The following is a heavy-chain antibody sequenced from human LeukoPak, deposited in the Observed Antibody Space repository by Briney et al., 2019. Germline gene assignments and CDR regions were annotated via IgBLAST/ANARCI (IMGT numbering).Heavy chain of an antibody. V-gene: IGHV3-23*01. D-gene: IGHD3-9*01. J-gene: IGHJ6*02. CDR3: AKVERTGYTVGGMDV. CDR2: ISGSGGST. CDR1: GFTFSSYA. Sequence: GGSLRLSCAASGFTFSSYAMSWVRQAPGKGLEWVSAISGSGGSTYYADSVKGRFTISRDNSKNTLYLQINSLRAEDTAVYYCAKVERTGYTVGGMDVWGQGTTVTVSS.